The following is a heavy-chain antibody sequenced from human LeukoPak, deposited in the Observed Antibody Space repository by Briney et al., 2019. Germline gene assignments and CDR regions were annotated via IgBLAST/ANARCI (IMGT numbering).Heavy chain of an antibody. Sequence: SETLSLTCAVYGGSFGGYYWSWIRQPPGKGLEWIGEINHSGSTNYNPSLKSRVTISVDTSKNQFSLKLSSVTAADTAVYYCAGGAHIVVVPAAMPTYGMDVWGQGTTVTVSS. V-gene: IGHV4-34*01. CDR2: INHSGST. CDR1: GGSFGGYY. CDR3: AGGAHIVVVPAAMPTYGMDV. D-gene: IGHD2-2*01. J-gene: IGHJ6*02.